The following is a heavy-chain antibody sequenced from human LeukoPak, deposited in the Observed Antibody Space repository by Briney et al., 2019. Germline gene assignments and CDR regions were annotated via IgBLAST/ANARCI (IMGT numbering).Heavy chain of an antibody. CDR1: GYTFTSYA. Sequence: ASVTVSFKASGYTFTSYAMHWVRQAPGQRLEWMGWINAGNGNTKYSQKFQGRVTITRDTSASTAYMELSSLRSEDTAVYYCARDRNPPNWFDPWGQGTLVTVSS. J-gene: IGHJ5*02. CDR3: ARDRNPPNWFDP. CDR2: INAGNGNT. V-gene: IGHV1-3*01.